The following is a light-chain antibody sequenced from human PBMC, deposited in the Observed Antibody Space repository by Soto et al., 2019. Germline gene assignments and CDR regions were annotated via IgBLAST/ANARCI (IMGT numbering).Light chain of an antibody. J-gene: IGKJ1*01. CDR3: QQYNNWPPWT. CDR2: GAS. CDR1: RSVSSN. Sequence: EIVMTQSPATLSVSPGERATLSCRASRSVSSNLAWYQQKPGQAPRLLIYGASTRATGIPARFSGNGSGTEFTLTISSLQSEDFAVYYCQQYNNWPPWTFGQGTKV. V-gene: IGKV3-15*01.